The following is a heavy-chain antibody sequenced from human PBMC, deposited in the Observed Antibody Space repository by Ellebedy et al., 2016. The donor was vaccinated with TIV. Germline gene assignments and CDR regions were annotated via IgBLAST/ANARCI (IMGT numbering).Heavy chain of an antibody. V-gene: IGHV1-2*02. J-gene: IGHJ4*02. D-gene: IGHD3-10*01. Sequence: AASVKVSCKASGYTFTSYYMHWVRQAPGQGLEWMGWIHPNSGGTNYAQKFQGRVTMTRGTSISTAYMELSRLKSDDTAVYYCARHRGSAYYGSGSYYPFFDYWGQGTLVTVSS. CDR1: GYTFTSYY. CDR3: ARHRGSAYYGSGSYYPFFDY. CDR2: IHPNSGGT.